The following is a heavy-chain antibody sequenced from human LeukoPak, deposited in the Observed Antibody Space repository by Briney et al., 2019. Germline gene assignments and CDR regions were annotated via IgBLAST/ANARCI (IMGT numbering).Heavy chain of an antibody. CDR1: GGSISSYY. V-gene: IGHV4-59*01. J-gene: IGHJ6*03. CDR2: IYYSGST. CDR3: ARGYYYYYMDV. Sequence: SETLSLTCTVSGGSISSYYWSWIRQPPGKGLEWIGYIYYSGSTNYNPSLKSRVTISVDTSKNQFSLKLSSVTAADTAVYYCARGYYYYYMDVWGKGTTVTVSS.